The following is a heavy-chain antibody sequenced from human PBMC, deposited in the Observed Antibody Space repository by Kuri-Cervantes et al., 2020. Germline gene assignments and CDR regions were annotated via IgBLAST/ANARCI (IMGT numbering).Heavy chain of an antibody. CDR1: GFTFSSYA. Sequence: GESLKISCAASGFTFSSYAMHLVRQAPGKGLEWVSVIYSGGSTYYADSVKGRFTISRDNSKNTLYLQMNSLIAEDTTVYYCARWGGGYYYYGMDVWGQGTTVTVSS. D-gene: IGHD3-10*01. CDR2: IYSGGST. V-gene: IGHV3-53*01. CDR3: ARWGGGYYYYGMDV. J-gene: IGHJ6*02.